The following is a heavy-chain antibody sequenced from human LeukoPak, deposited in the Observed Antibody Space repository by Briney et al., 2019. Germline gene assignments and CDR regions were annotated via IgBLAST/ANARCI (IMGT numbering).Heavy chain of an antibody. V-gene: IGHV5-51*01. D-gene: IGHD2-15*01. J-gene: IGHJ4*02. CDR3: ARPHGYCSGGSCYSSDYFDY. Sequence: GESLKTSCKGSGYSFTSYWIGWVRQMPGKGLEWMGIIYSGDSDTRYSPSFQGQVTISADKSISTAYLQWSSLKASDTAMYYCARPHGYCSGGSCYSSDYFDYWGQGTLVTVSS. CDR2: IYSGDSDT. CDR1: GYSFTSYW.